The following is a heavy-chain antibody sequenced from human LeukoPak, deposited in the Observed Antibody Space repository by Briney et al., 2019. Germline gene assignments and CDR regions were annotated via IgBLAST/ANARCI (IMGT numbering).Heavy chain of an antibody. CDR1: GGSFSGYY. D-gene: IGHD3-22*01. V-gene: IGHV4-34*01. CDR3: ARGPLLTRVYDSSGYCLNY. CDR2: INHSGST. J-gene: IGHJ4*02. Sequence: PSETLSLTCAVYGGSFSGYYWSWIRQPPGKGLEWIGEINHSGSTNYNPSLKSRVTISVDTSKNQFSLKLSSVTAADTAVYYCARGPLLTRVYDSSGYCLNYWGQGILVTVSS.